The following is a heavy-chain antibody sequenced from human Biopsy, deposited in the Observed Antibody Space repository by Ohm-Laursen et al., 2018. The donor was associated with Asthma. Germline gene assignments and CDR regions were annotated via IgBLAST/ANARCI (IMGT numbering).Heavy chain of an antibody. V-gene: IGHV1-18*01. Sequence: ASVKVSCKTSGYTFNSAGITWVRQAPGQGLEWMGWISVYNGNTKVAQKLQDRVTMITDTSTCTAYMELRSLRSDDTAVYFCARAVDYSHYYGVDVWGQGTTVTVS. CDR3: ARAVDYSHYYGVDV. CDR1: GYTFNSAG. D-gene: IGHD3-10*01. CDR2: ISVYNGNT. J-gene: IGHJ6*02.